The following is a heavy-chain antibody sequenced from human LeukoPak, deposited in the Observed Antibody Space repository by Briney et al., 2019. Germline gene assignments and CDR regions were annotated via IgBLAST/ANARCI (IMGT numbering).Heavy chain of an antibody. CDR2: INHSGST. J-gene: IGHJ5*02. CDR1: GGSFSGYY. D-gene: IGHD1-26*01. CDR3: ARARSGGSWFDP. Sequence: PSETLSLTCAVYGGSFSGYYWSWIRQPPGKGLEWIGEINHSGSTNYNPSLKSRVTISVDTSKNQFSLKLSSVTAADTAVYYCARARSGGSWFDPWGQGTLVTVSS. V-gene: IGHV4-34*01.